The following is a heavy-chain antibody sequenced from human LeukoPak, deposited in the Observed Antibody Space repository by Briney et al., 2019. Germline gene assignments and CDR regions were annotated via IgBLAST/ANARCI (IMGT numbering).Heavy chain of an antibody. J-gene: IGHJ6*02. D-gene: IGHD5-18*01. CDR3: ARAGDTAMVVDV. CDR2: INPNSGGT. CDR1: GYTFTGYY. V-gene: IGHV1-2*02. Sequence: ASLRASCKASGYTFTGYYMHWVRQAPGQGLEWMGWINPNSGGTNYAQKFQGRVTMTRDTSISTAYMELSRLRSDDTAVYYCARAGDTAMVVDVWGQGTTVTVSS.